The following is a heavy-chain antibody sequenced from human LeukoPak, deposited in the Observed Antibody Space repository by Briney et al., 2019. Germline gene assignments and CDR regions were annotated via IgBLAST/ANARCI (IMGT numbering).Heavy chain of an antibody. CDR3: ARLYDSSGYYRDYYYGMDV. CDR2: ISSSGSTI. CDR1: GFTFSSYE. D-gene: IGHD3-22*01. V-gene: IGHV3-48*03. J-gene: IGHJ6*02. Sequence: GGSLRLSCAASGFTFSSYEMNWVRQAPGKGLEWVSYISSSGSTIYYADSVKGRFTIYRENAKNSLYLQMNSLRAEDTAVYYCARLYDSSGYYRDYYYGMDVWGQGTTVTVSS.